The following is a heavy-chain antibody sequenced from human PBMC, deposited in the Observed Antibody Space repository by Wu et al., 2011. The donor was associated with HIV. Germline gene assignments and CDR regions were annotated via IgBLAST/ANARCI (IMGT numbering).Heavy chain of an antibody. CDR1: EYTLTDLS. CDR3: AGDLGGDEDT. J-gene: IGHJ5*02. D-gene: IGHD2-21*01. Sequence: QVQMVQSGAEVKKPGASVKVSCKVSEYTLTDLSMHWVRQAPGRGLEWMGGFDPEDGETIYAQKFQGRVTMTEDTSTDTAYMELSSLRSEDTAMYYCAGDLGGDEDTWGQGTLVTVSS. CDR2: FDPEDGET. V-gene: IGHV1-24*01.